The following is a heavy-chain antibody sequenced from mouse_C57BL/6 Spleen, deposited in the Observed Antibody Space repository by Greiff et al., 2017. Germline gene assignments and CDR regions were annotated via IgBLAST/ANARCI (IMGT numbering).Heavy chain of an antibody. Sequence: EVKLQQSGAALVRPGASVKLSCTASGFHIKDDYMHWVKQRPEQGLAWIGWIDPENGALEYASKFQGKATITADTSSNTAYLQLSSLTSEDTAVDDCTTRLPFDSRGKGTTLTASS. CDR2: IDPENGAL. CDR1: GFHIKDDY. D-gene: IGHD2-2*01. J-gene: IGHJ2*01. CDR3: TTRLPFDS. V-gene: IGHV14-4*01.